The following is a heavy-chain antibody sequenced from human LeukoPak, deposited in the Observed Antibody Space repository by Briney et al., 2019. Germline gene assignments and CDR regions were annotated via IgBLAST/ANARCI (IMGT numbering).Heavy chain of an antibody. J-gene: IGHJ4*02. D-gene: IGHD3-9*01. Sequence: SETLSLTCSVSGGSISSYYWSWIRQPPGKGLEWIGYIYYSGSTNYNPSLKSRVTISVDTSKNQFSLKLSSVTAADTAVYYCARHDILTGSYLDYWGQGTLVTVSS. CDR3: ARHDILTGSYLDY. CDR1: GGSISSYY. V-gene: IGHV4-59*01. CDR2: IYYSGST.